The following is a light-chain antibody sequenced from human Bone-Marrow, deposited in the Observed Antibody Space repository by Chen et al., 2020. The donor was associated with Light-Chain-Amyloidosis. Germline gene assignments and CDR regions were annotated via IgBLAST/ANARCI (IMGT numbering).Light chain of an antibody. V-gene: IGKV3-20*01. CDR2: GSS. Sequence: EIVLTQSPGTLSLSPEEGANPSCRASQTISSNYLTWYQQKFGQAPRLLIYGSSSRATGIPDRFTGSGSGTDFTLTINRLEPEDFAMYYCQQYGTSPLTFGGGTKVEIK. J-gene: IGKJ4*01. CDR3: QQYGTSPLT. CDR1: QTISSNY.